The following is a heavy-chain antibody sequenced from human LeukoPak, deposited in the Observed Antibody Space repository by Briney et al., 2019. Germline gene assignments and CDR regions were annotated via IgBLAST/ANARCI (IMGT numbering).Heavy chain of an antibody. Sequence: SETLSLTCTVSGGSISSSSYYWGWIRQPPGKGLEWIGSIYYSGSTYYNPSLKSRVTISVDTSKNQFSLKLSSVTAADTAVYYCARDPGYSYGPWGQGTLVTVSS. D-gene: IGHD5-18*01. CDR2: IYYSGST. J-gene: IGHJ4*02. CDR1: GGSISSSSYY. V-gene: IGHV4-39*07. CDR3: ARDPGYSYGP.